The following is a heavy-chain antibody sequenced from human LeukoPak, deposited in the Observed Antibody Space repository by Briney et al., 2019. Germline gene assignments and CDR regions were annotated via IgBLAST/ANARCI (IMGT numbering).Heavy chain of an antibody. Sequence: PGGSLRLSCAAPGFNFRSYEMNWVRQAPGKGLEWVSYISNTDETRTYADSVKGRFTISRDNAKNSLHLEMNSLRAEDTAVYYCAREIVSAVAGNFDYWGQGTLVTISS. CDR3: AREIVSAVAGNFDY. CDR2: ISNTDETR. CDR1: GFNFRSYE. J-gene: IGHJ4*02. V-gene: IGHV3-48*03. D-gene: IGHD6-19*01.